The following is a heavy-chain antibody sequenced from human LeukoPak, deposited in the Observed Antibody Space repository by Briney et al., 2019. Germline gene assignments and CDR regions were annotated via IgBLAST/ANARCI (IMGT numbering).Heavy chain of an antibody. J-gene: IGHJ4*02. V-gene: IGHV4-61*08. CDR2: IYYSGST. Sequence: SETLSLTCAVSGGSISSGGYSWSWIRQPPGKGLEWIGYIYYSGSTNYNPSLKSRVTISVDTSKNQFSLKLSSVTAADTAVYYCARGSVSFDYWGQGTLVTVSS. CDR3: ARGSVSFDY. CDR1: GGSISSGGYS. D-gene: IGHD5/OR15-5a*01.